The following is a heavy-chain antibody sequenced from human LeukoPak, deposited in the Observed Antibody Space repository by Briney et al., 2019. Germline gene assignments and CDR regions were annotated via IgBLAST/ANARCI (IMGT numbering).Heavy chain of an antibody. CDR1: GYTFTSYD. D-gene: IGHD1-26*01. CDR2: MNPNSGNT. V-gene: IGHV1-8*01. CDR3: ATDSQGAWELKRVDAFDI. Sequence: VASVKVSCKASGYTFTSYDINWVRQATGQGLEWMGWMNPNSGNTGYAQKFQGRVTMTRNTSISTAYTELSSLRAEDTAVYYCATDSQGAWELKRVDAFDIWGQGTMVTVSS. J-gene: IGHJ3*02.